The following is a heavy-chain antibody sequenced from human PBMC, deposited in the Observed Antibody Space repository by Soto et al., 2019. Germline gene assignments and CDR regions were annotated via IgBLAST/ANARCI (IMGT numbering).Heavy chain of an antibody. D-gene: IGHD6-25*01. CDR1: GGSISSSSYY. CDR3: ARPLRLAFDL. J-gene: IGHJ3*01. CDR2: IYYSGST. V-gene: IGHV4-39*01. Sequence: QLQLQESGPGLVKPSETLSLTCTVSGGSISSSSYYWGWIRQPPGKGLEWIGSIYYSGSTYYNPPLKGLVTISVGTAKNPVSPKLSSVTAADTAVYYCARPLRLAFDLWGQGTMVTVSS.